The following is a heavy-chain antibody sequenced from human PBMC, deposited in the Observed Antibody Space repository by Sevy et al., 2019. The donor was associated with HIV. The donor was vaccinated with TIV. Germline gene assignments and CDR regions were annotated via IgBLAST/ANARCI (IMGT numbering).Heavy chain of an antibody. CDR1: GGSITSLY. J-gene: IGHJ4*02. D-gene: IGHD1-1*01. CDR2: IYYNGHI. CDR3: AGENAWGRGYS. Sequence: SETLSLTCTVPGGSITSLYWNWIRQPPGKGLEWIANIYYNGHINYNPSLKSRVTLSLDTSKNQFPLRLSSVTAADTAMYYCAGENAWGRGYSWGQGTLVTVSS. V-gene: IGHV4-59*08.